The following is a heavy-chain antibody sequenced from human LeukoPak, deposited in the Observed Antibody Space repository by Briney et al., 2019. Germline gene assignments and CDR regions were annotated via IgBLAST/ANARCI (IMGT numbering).Heavy chain of an antibody. D-gene: IGHD3-10*01. CDR3: ARERARPLLWFGEPTDHGMDV. J-gene: IGHJ6*02. V-gene: IGHV4-59*01. CDR1: GRSISSYY. CDR2: IYYSGST. Sequence: SEPLTLTCAVSGRSISSYYWSWIRQPPGKGLEWIGYIYYSGSTNYNPSLKSRVTISVDTSKNQFSLKLSSVTAADTAVYSCARERARPLLWFGEPTDHGMDVWGQGTTVTVSS.